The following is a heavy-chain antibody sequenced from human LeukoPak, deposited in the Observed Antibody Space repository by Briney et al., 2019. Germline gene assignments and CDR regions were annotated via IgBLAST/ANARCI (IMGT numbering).Heavy chain of an antibody. CDR3: ARGTQQLGGFDY. CDR2: IIPIFGTA. D-gene: IGHD6-13*01. J-gene: IGHJ4*02. Sequence: GASVKVSCKASGGTFSSYAISWVRQAPGQGLEWMGGIIPIFGTANYALKFQGRVTITTDESTSTAYMELSSLRSEDTAVYYCARGTQQLGGFDYWGQGTLVTVSS. V-gene: IGHV1-69*05. CDR1: GGTFSSYA.